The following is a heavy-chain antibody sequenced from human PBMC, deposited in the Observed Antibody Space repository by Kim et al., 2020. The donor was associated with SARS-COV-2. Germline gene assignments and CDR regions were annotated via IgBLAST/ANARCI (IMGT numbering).Heavy chain of an antibody. D-gene: IGHD2-15*01. CDR3: ARKWSGWYGMDV. J-gene: IGHJ6*02. CDR2: K. V-gene: IGHV3-33*01. Sequence: KYYADAVKGRFTNSRDNSTNTLYQKMNSLRAEETAVYYCARKWSGWYGMDVWGQGTTVTVSS.